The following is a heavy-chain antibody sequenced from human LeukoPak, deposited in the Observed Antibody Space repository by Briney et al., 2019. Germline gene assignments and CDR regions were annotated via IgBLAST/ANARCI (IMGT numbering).Heavy chain of an antibody. CDR2: ISSSGSTI. J-gene: IGHJ4*02. CDR1: GFTFSSYS. Sequence: GGSLRLSCAASGFTFSSYSMNWVRQAPGKGLEWISYISSSGSTINYADSAKGRFTISRDSAKNSLYLQMNSLRDEDTAEYYCARDRDSGDYTAAPGDYWGQGTLVTVSS. D-gene: IGHD4-17*01. V-gene: IGHV3-48*02. CDR3: ARDRDSGDYTAAPGDY.